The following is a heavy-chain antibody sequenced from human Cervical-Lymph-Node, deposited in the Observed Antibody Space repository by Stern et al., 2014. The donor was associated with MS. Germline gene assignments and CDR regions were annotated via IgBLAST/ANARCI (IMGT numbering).Heavy chain of an antibody. CDR3: ARTAAAGQGYFAY. CDR2: IDGDDER. J-gene: IGHJ4*02. CDR1: GFSLTTSEMR. D-gene: IGHD6-13*01. V-gene: IGHV2-70*04. Sequence: VPLVESGPALVKPTQTLTLTCTFSGFSLTTSEMRVSWIRQPPGKALEWLARIDGDDERFYSTSLKTRLTISKDTSKNQVVLTMTNMDPVDTATYYCARTAAAGQGYFAYWGQGALVTVSS.